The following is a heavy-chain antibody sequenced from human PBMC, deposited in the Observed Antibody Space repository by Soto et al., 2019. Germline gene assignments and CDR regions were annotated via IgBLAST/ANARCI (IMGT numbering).Heavy chain of an antibody. V-gene: IGHV4-34*01. J-gene: IGHJ5*02. CDR2: INHSGST. D-gene: IGHD3-9*01. CDR3: AXTHRLGLRYFDWLAGNWFDP. Sequence: SETLSLTCAVYGGSFSGYYWSWIRQPPGKGLEWIGEINHSGSTNYNPSLKSRVTISVDTSKNQFSLKLSSVTAADTAVYYCAXTHRLGLRYFDWLAGNWFDPWGQGTLVTVSS. CDR1: GGSFSGYY.